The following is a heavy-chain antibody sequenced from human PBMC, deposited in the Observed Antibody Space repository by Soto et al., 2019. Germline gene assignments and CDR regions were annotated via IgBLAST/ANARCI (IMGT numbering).Heavy chain of an antibody. Sequence: SETLSLTCTVSGGSISSYYWSWIRQPPGKGLEWIGYIYYSGSTNYNPSLKSRVTISVDTSKNQFSLKLSSVTAADTAVYYCARLITIPSSYYMDVWGKGTTVTVSS. D-gene: IGHD3-3*01. CDR3: ARLITIPSSYYMDV. CDR2: IYYSGST. J-gene: IGHJ6*03. V-gene: IGHV4-59*01. CDR1: GGSISSYY.